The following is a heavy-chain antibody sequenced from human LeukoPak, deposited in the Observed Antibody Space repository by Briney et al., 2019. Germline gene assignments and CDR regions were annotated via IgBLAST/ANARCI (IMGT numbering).Heavy chain of an antibody. J-gene: IGHJ4*02. CDR1: GDSVSSDSAA. D-gene: IGHD6-19*01. CDR3: ARTIAGAGTVGGFYY. CDR2: TYYRAKWYY. V-gene: IGHV6-1*01. Sequence: SQTLSLTCAISGDSVSSDSAAGNWIRQSGSRGLEWLGRTYYRAKWYYDYAPSVNPRVTISPDTSKNQFSLQLNSVTPEDTAVYYCARTIAGAGTVGGFYYWGPGTLHTLSS.